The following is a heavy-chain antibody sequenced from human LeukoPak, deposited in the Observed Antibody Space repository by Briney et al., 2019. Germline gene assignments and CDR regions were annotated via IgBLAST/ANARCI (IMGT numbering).Heavy chain of an antibody. Sequence: SETLSLTCTVSGGFISYNYWSRIRQPPGKGLEWIGYISYSGSTNYNPSLKSRVTISRDTSKNQFSLKLSSVTAADTAVYYCPTRRGDEPNDYWGQGTLVTVSS. CDR1: GGFISYNY. D-gene: IGHD3-16*01. J-gene: IGHJ4*02. CDR2: ISYSGST. V-gene: IGHV4-59*01. CDR3: PTRRGDEPNDY.